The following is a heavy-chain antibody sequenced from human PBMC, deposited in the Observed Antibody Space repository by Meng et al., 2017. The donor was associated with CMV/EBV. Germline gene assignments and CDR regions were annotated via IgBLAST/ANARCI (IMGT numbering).Heavy chain of an antibody. CDR2: IYTSGST. Sequence: VPRRGVGPGLFKPSATLSLTCTVSGGSISSYYWSWIRQPAGKGLEWIGRIYTSGSTNYNPSLKSRVTMSVDTSKNQFSLKLSSVTAADTAVYYCAREMPIAAAGCFDYWGQGTLVTVAS. CDR3: AREMPIAAAGCFDY. CDR1: GGSISSYY. V-gene: IGHV4-4*07. D-gene: IGHD6-13*01. J-gene: IGHJ4*02.